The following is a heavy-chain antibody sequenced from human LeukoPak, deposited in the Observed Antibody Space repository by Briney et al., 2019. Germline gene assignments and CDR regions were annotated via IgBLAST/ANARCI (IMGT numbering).Heavy chain of an antibody. D-gene: IGHD6-6*01. CDR1: GYTFSNYY. J-gene: IGHJ4*02. V-gene: IGHV1-46*01. CDR2: INPSGGVT. CDR3: AREWAPARRRYYFDC. Sequence: ASVKVSCKASGYTFSNYYMHWVRQAPGQGLEWMGIINPSGGVTTNAQKFRGRVTMTRDTSTSIVYMELSSLRSEDTAVYYCAREWAPARRRYYFDCWGQGTLVTVSS.